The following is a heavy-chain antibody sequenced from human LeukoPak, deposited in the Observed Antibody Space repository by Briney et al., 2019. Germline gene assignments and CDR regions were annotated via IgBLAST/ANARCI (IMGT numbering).Heavy chain of an antibody. V-gene: IGHV5-51*01. CDR1: GYSFTSYW. D-gene: IGHD2-21*02. Sequence: GESLKISCKGSGYSFTSYWIGWVRQMPGKGLEWMGIIYPGDSDTRYSPSFQGQVTISADKSISTAYLQWSSLKASDTAMYYCARSRDCGGDCSAPPAYWGQGTLVTVSS. CDR2: IYPGDSDT. J-gene: IGHJ4*02. CDR3: ARSRDCGGDCSAPPAY.